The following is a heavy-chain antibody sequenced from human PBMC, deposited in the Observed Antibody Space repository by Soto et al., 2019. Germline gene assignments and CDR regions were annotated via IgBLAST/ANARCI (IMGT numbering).Heavy chain of an antibody. CDR2: ISSSSSYI. CDR3: AREANAFSYDYSNYMVYYYYGMDV. J-gene: IGHJ6*02. V-gene: IGHV3-21*01. Sequence: KPGGSLRLSCAASGFTFSSYSMNWVRQAPGKGLEWVSSISSSSSYIYYADSVKGRFTISRDNAKNSLYLQMNSLRAEDTAVYYCAREANAFSYDYSNYMVYYYYGMDVWGQGTTVTVSS. D-gene: IGHD4-4*01. CDR1: GFTFSSYS.